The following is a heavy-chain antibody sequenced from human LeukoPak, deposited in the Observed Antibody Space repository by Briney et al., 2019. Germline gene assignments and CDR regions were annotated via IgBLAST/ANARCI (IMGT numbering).Heavy chain of an antibody. V-gene: IGHV4-31*03. CDR2: IYYSGST. J-gene: IGHJ4*02. D-gene: IGHD4-23*01. CDR1: GGSISSSSYY. Sequence: SETLSLTCTVSGGSISSSSYYWSWIRQYPGKGLEWIGYIYYSGSTYYNPSLKSRVTISVDTSKNQFSLKLSSVTAADTAVYYCARGDDYGGKILDYWGQGTLVTVSS. CDR3: ARGDDYGGKILDY.